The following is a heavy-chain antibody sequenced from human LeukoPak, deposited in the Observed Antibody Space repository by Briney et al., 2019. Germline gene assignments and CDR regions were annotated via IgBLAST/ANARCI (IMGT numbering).Heavy chain of an antibody. CDR1: GYTFTGYY. J-gene: IGHJ4*02. Sequence: ASVKVSCKASGYTFTGYYMHWVRQAPGQGLEWMGWISAYNGNTIYAQRLQGRVTMTTDTTTSTAYMELRSLTSDDTAIYYCARAQRWLPLDYWGQGTLVTVSS. D-gene: IGHD5-24*01. CDR2: ISAYNGNT. V-gene: IGHV1-18*04. CDR3: ARAQRWLPLDY.